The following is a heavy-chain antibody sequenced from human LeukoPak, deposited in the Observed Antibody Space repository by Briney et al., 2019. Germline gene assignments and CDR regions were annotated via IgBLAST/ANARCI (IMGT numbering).Heavy chain of an antibody. CDR2: ISWNSGSI. J-gene: IGHJ4*02. CDR1: GFTLDDYA. D-gene: IGHD2/OR15-2a*01. CDR3: ARILNYYFDY. V-gene: IGHV3-9*01. Sequence: GGSLRLSCAASGFTLDDYAMHWVRQAPGKGLEWVSGISWNSGSIGYADSVKGRFTISRDNAKNSLYLQMNSLRAEDTAVYYCARILNYYFDYWGQETLVTVSS.